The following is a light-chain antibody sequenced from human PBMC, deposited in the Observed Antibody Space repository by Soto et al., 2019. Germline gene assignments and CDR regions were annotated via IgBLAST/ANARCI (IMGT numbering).Light chain of an antibody. V-gene: IGKV2-28*01. CDR2: LGS. J-gene: IGKJ1*01. CDR3: MQALQTPT. Sequence: DIVMTQSPLSLPVTPGEPASVSCTSSQSLLHSNGYNYLDWYLQKPGQSPQLLIYLGSNRASGVPDGFSGSGSGTDFTLKISRVEAEDVGGYYCMQALQTPTFGQGTKVEIK. CDR1: QSLLHSNGYNY.